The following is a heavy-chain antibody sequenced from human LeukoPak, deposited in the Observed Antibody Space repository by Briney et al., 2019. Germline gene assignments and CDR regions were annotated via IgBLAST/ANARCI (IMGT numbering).Heavy chain of an antibody. CDR2: MNPNSGNT. D-gene: IGHD3-22*01. V-gene: IGHV1-8*01. Sequence: ASVKVSCKASGYAFTSYDINWVRQATGQGLEWMGWMNPNSGNTGYAQKFQGRVTMTRNTSISTAYMELSSLRSEDTAVYYCARDNYDTGSDAFDIWDQGTMVTVSS. J-gene: IGHJ3*02. CDR1: GYAFTSYD. CDR3: ARDNYDTGSDAFDI.